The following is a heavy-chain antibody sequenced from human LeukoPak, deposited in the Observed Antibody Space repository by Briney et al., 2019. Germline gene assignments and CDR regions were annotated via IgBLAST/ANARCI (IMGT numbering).Heavy chain of an antibody. V-gene: IGHV3-23*01. Sequence: GGSLRLSCAASGFTFSSYAMSWVRQAPGKGLEWVSTLSGSGTFYADSVKGRFTISRDNDKNSLYLQLNTLRDEDTAVYYCVRDHHYYFDLWGRGTLVTVSS. J-gene: IGHJ2*01. D-gene: IGHD1-14*01. CDR3: VRDHHYYFDL. CDR2: LSGSGT. CDR1: GFTFSSYA.